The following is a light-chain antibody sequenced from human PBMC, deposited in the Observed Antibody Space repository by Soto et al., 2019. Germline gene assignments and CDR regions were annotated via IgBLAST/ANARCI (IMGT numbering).Light chain of an antibody. Sequence: QAVVTQSPSASASLXXSXKLTCTLSSGHSSYAIAWHQQQPEKGPRYLMKLNSDGSHSKGDGIPDRFSGSSSGAERYLTISSLQSEDEADYYCQTWGTGIWVFGGGTKVTVL. J-gene: IGLJ3*02. CDR3: QTWGTGIWV. CDR1: SGHSSYA. CDR2: LNSDGSH. V-gene: IGLV4-69*01.